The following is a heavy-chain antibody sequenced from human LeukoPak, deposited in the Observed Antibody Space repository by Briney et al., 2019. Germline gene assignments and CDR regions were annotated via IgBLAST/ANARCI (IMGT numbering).Heavy chain of an antibody. V-gene: IGHV3-74*01. CDR2: INSDGSST. Sequence: PGGSVRLSCAASGFTFSSYWMHWVRQAPGKGLVWVSRINSDGSSTSYADSVKGRFTISRDNAKNTLYLQMNSLRAEDTAVYYCARSTYHFSSSWYVLDYWGQGTLVTVSS. CDR3: ARSTYHFSSSWYVLDY. CDR1: GFTFSSYW. D-gene: IGHD6-13*01. J-gene: IGHJ4*02.